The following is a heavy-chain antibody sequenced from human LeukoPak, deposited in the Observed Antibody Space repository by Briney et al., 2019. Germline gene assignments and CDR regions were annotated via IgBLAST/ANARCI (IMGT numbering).Heavy chain of an antibody. CDR2: IDPSDSYT. V-gene: IGHV5-10-1*01. CDR3: ARRLEVYNAFDI. Sequence: GESLKISCKGSGYSFTSYWISWVRRMPGKGLEWMGRIDPSDSYTNYSPSFQGHVTISADKSISTAYLQWSSLKASDTAMYYCARRLEVYNAFDIWGQGTMVTVSS. J-gene: IGHJ3*02. CDR1: GYSFTSYW.